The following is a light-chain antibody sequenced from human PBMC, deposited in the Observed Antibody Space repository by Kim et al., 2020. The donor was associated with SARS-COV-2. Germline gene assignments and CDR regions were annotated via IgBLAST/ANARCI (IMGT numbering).Light chain of an antibody. CDR2: GAS. J-gene: IGKJ4*01. V-gene: IGKV3D-15*01. Sequence: IVLTQSPVTLSVSPGARATFSCRASQRINTNLAWYQHKPGQPPRLLIFGASTRATDIPARFSGSGSGTEFTLTISSLQSEDFAVYYCQQYHHWPHLLSFGGGTKLEI. CDR1: QRINTN. CDR3: QQYHHWPHLLS.